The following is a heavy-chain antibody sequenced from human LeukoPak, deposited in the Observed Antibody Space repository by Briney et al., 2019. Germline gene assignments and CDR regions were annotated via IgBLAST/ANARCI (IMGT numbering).Heavy chain of an antibody. CDR3: ARGNNGGYGDDAFDI. D-gene: IGHD4-17*01. J-gene: IGHJ3*02. V-gene: IGHV1-69*05. CDR1: GGTFSSYA. CDR2: IIPIFGTA. Sequence: GASVKVSCKASGGTFSSYAISWVRQAPGQGLEWMGGIIPIFGTANYAQKFQGRVTITTDESTSTAYMELSSLRSEDTAVYYCARGNNGGYGDDAFDIWGQGTMVTVSS.